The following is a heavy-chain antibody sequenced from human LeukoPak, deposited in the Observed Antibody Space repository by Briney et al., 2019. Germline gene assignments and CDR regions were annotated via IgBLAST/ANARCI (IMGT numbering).Heavy chain of an antibody. V-gene: IGHV3-30-3*01. Sequence: GRSLRLSCAASGLTFSSYAMHWVRQAPGKGLEWVAVISYDGSNKYYADSVKGRFTISRDNSKNTLYLQMNSLRAEDTAVYYCARGLRGTKDSKLRFLGGGLNWFDPWGQGTLVTVSS. CDR1: GLTFSSYA. CDR2: ISYDGSNK. CDR3: ARGLRGTKDSKLRFLGGGLNWFDP. J-gene: IGHJ5*02. D-gene: IGHD3-3*01.